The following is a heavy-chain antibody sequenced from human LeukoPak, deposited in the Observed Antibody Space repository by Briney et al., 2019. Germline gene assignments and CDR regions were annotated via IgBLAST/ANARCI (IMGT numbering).Heavy chain of an antibody. D-gene: IGHD2-21*01. CDR1: GGSISSYY. V-gene: IGHV4-59*01. CDR3: ARSQCVFDCWFDP. Sequence: PSETLSLTCTVSGGSISSYYWSWIRQPPGKGLEWIGYIYYSGSTNYNPSLKSRVTISVDTSKNQFSLKLSSVTAADTAVYYCARSQCVFDCWFDPWGQGTLVTVSS. J-gene: IGHJ5*02. CDR2: IYYSGST.